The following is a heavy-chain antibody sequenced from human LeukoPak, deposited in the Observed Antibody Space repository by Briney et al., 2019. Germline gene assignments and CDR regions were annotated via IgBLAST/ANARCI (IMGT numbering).Heavy chain of an antibody. Sequence: ASVKVSCKASGYTFTGYYMHWVRQAPGQGLEWMGWINPNSGGTNYAQKFQGRVTMTRDTSISTAYMELSRLRSDDTAVYYCARDPDDYGDYSYFDYWGQGTTVTVAS. V-gene: IGHV1-2*02. CDR2: INPNSGGT. CDR1: GYTFTGYY. J-gene: IGHJ4*03. CDR3: ARDPDDYGDYSYFDY. D-gene: IGHD4-17*01.